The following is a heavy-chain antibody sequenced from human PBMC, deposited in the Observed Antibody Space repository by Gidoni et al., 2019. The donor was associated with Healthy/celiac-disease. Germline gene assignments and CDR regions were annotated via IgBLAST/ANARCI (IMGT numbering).Heavy chain of an antibody. CDR3: ASGYPGVLAATYYYYYGMDV. Sequence: GGSLSSSSYYWGWLRQPPGKGLEWIGSIYYSGSTYYNPSLKSRVTISVDTSKNQFSLKLSSVTAADTAVYYCASGYPGVLAATYYYYYGMDVWGQGTTVTVSS. CDR1: GGSLSSSSYY. D-gene: IGHD2-15*01. CDR2: IYYSGST. J-gene: IGHJ6*02. V-gene: IGHV4-39*01.